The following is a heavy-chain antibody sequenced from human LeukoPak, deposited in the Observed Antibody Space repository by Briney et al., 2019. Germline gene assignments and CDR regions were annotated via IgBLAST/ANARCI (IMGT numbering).Heavy chain of an antibody. Sequence: GGSLRLSCAASGFTFSNFAMTWVRQAPGKGLEWVSSIVGSSSTYYADSLKGRFTISRDNAKNSLYLQKNSLRAEDTAVYYCARIGAGSSRDYWGQGTLVTVSS. CDR1: GFTFSNFA. CDR3: ARIGAGSSRDY. V-gene: IGHV3-21*01. D-gene: IGHD6-13*01. J-gene: IGHJ4*02. CDR2: IVGSSST.